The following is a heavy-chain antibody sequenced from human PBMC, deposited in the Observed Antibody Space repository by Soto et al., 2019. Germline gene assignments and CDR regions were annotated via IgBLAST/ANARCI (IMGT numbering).Heavy chain of an antibody. Sequence: GGSLRLSCAASGFTFSSYGMHWVRQARGKGLEWVAVISYDGSNKYYADSVKGRFTISRDNSKNTLYLQMNSLRAEDTAVYYCAKSYDSSGYDAFDIWGQGTMVTVSS. D-gene: IGHD3-22*01. CDR1: GFTFSSYG. V-gene: IGHV3-30*18. J-gene: IGHJ3*02. CDR3: AKSYDSSGYDAFDI. CDR2: ISYDGSNK.